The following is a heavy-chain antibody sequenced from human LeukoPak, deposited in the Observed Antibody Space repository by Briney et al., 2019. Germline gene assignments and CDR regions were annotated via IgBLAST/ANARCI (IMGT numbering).Heavy chain of an antibody. CDR1: GFTFSDYY. V-gene: IGHV3-11*04. J-gene: IGHJ4*02. CDR3: ARHHQYSSGPWGFDY. CDR2: ISSSGSTI. D-gene: IGHD6-19*01. Sequence: KTGGSLRLSCAASGFTFSDYYMSWIRQAPGKGLGWVSYISSSGSTIYYADSVKGRFTISRDNAKNSLYLQMNSLRAEDTAVYYCARHHQYSSGPWGFDYWGQGTLVTVSS.